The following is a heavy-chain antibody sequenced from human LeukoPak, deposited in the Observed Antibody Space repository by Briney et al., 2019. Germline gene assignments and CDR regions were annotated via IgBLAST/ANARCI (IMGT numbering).Heavy chain of an antibody. CDR2: ISYDGNTI. J-gene: IGHJ6*02. Sequence: GRSLRLSCAASEFTFSNYALHWVRQAPGKGLQWVAVISYDGNTIHYADSVKGRFTISRDNSKNTLYLQMNSLRAEDTAVYFCAKSYSSAWYAYSMDVWGQGTTVTVSS. CDR1: EFTFSNYA. D-gene: IGHD6-13*01. V-gene: IGHV3-30-3*01. CDR3: AKSYSSAWYAYSMDV.